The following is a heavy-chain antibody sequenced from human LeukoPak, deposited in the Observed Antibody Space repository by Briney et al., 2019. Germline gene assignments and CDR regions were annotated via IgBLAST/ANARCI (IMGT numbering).Heavy chain of an antibody. Sequence: ASVKVSCKASGYTFTSYAMHWVRQAPGQRLEWMGWVNAGNGNTKYSQKFQGRVTITRDTSASTAYMELSSLRSEDTAVYYCARGNAYYGDYGAPYWGQGTLVTVSS. CDR3: ARGNAYYGDYGAPY. D-gene: IGHD4-17*01. CDR1: GYTFTSYA. V-gene: IGHV1-3*01. CDR2: VNAGNGNT. J-gene: IGHJ4*02.